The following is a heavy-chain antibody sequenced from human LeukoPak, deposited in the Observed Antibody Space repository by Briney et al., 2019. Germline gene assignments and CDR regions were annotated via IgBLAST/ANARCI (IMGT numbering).Heavy chain of an antibody. Sequence: GGSLRLSCAASGFTFSSYGMHWVRQAPGKGLEWVAFIRYDGSNKYYADSVKGRFTISRDNSKNTLYLQMNSLRAEDTAVYYCATGGISYYYYYMDVWGKGTTVTVSS. D-gene: IGHD1-26*01. V-gene: IGHV3-30*02. CDR1: GFTFSSYG. CDR2: IRYDGSNK. J-gene: IGHJ6*03. CDR3: ATGGISYYYYYMDV.